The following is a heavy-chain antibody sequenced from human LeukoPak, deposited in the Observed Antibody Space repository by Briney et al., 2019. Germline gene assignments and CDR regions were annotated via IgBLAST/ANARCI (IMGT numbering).Heavy chain of an antibody. CDR1: GIIISNDA. D-gene: IGHD3-22*01. CDR3: ARGNYSYYDSSGPRRGYHFDY. J-gene: IGHJ4*02. V-gene: IGHV3-23*01. Sequence: PGGSLRLSCTASGIIISNDAMSWVRQAPGKGLEWVSSIGGGSVGKDYADSVKGRFTISRDNSTNTLYLQMNSLRAEDAAVYDCARGNYSYYDSSGPRRGYHFDYWGQGTLVTVSS. CDR2: IGGGSVGK.